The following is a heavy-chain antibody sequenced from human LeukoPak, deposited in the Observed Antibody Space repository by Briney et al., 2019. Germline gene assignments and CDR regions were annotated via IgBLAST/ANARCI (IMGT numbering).Heavy chain of an antibody. D-gene: IGHD1-14*01. CDR1: GFTFSGHW. J-gene: IGHJ4*02. CDR2: INQGGSDK. V-gene: IGHV3-7*01. Sequence: GGSLRLSCAASGFTFSGHWMSWVRQAPGKGLEWVANINQGGSDKYYVDSVKGGFTISRDTANNLLYLQMNSLRGEDTAVYYCTRDRSRAEDDWGQGTLVTVSP. CDR3: TRDRSRAEDD.